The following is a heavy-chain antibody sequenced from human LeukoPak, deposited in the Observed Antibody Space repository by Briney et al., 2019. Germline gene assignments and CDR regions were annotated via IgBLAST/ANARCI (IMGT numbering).Heavy chain of an antibody. J-gene: IGHJ6*03. CDR1: GGTFSSYA. Sequence: ASVKVSCKASGGTFSSYAISWVRQAPGQGLEWMGWISAYNGNTNYAQKLQGRVTMTTDTSTSTAYMELRSLRSDDTAVYYCARDSSIAAAGKIYYYYYMDVWGKGTTVTVSS. CDR2: ISAYNGNT. CDR3: ARDSSIAAAGKIYYYYYMDV. V-gene: IGHV1-18*01. D-gene: IGHD6-13*01.